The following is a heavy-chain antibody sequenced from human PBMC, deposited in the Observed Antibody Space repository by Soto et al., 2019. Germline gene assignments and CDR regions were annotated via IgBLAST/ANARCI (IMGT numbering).Heavy chain of an antibody. CDR1: GFSLTTRGVG. J-gene: IGHJ5*02. V-gene: IGHV2-5*02. Sequence: QITLKESGPTLVKPTQTLTLTCTFSGFSLTTRGVGVGWIRQPPGKALECLALLYWDDDKRYSPSLQSRLSITKDTAKNRVVLTMTNVDPVDTGTYYCEHIPNYYQYDWFDPWGQGTLVSVSS. CDR3: EHIPNYYQYDWFDP. D-gene: IGHD3-16*01. CDR2: LYWDDDK.